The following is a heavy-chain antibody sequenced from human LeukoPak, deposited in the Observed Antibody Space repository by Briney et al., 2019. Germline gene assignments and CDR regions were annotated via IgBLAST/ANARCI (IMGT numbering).Heavy chain of an antibody. V-gene: IGHV4-31*03. J-gene: IGHJ4*02. D-gene: IGHD3-22*01. CDR1: GGSISSGGYY. CDR3: ARGNQYYYDSSGYLFDY. CDR2: IYYSGST. Sequence: SETLSLTCTVSGGSISSGGYYWSWIRQHPGKGLEWIGSIYYSGSTNYNPSLQGRVTISLDTSKNQFSLKLSSVTAADTAVYYCARGNQYYYDSSGYLFDYWGQGTLVTVSS.